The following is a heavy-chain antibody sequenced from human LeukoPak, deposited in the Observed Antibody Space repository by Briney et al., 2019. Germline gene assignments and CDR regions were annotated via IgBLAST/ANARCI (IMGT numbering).Heavy chain of an antibody. CDR3: AKDPYSGSYFDY. J-gene: IGHJ4*02. V-gene: IGHV3-23*01. CDR2: ISASGGST. CDR1: GFTFSSYA. D-gene: IGHD1-26*01. Sequence: GGSLRLSCAASGFTFSSYAMSWVRQAPGKGLEWVSAISASGGSTYYADSVKGRVTISRDNSKNTMYLQMNSLRAEDTAVYYCAKDPYSGSYFDYWGQGTLVTVSS.